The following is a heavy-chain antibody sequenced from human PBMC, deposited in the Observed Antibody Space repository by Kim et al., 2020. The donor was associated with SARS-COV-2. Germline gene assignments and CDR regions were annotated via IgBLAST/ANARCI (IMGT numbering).Heavy chain of an antibody. CDR3: ARDAYDYVWGSYRGPAGTNFDY. CDR2: INHSGST. CDR1: GGSFSGYY. D-gene: IGHD3-16*02. V-gene: IGHV4-34*01. J-gene: IGHJ4*02. Sequence: SETLSLTCAVYGGSFSGYYWSWIRQPPGKGLEWIGEINHSGSTNYNPSLKSRVTISVDTSKNQFSLKLSSVTAADTAVYYCARDAYDYVWGSYRGPAGTNFDYWGQGTLVTVSS.